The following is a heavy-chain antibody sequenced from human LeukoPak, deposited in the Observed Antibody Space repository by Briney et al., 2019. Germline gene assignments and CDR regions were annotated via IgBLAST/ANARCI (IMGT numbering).Heavy chain of an antibody. CDR2: ISSSSSYI. V-gene: IGHV3-21*01. Sequence: PGGSLSLSCAASGFTFSSYSMNWFRQAPGKGLEWVSSISSSSSYIYYADSVKGRFTISRDNAKNSLYLQMNSLRAEDTAVYYCASSADTAMDHVGPWGQGTLVTVSS. J-gene: IGHJ4*02. CDR3: ASSADTAMDHVGP. D-gene: IGHD5-18*01. CDR1: GFTFSSYS.